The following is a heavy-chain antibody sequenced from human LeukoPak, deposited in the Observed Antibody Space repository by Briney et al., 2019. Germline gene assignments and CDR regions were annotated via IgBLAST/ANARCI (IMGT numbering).Heavy chain of an antibody. V-gene: IGHV1-8*01. Sequence: ASVKVSCKASGYTFTSYDINWVRQATGHGLEWMGWMNPNSGNTGYAQKFKGRVTMTRNTSISTAYMELSSLRSEDRAVYYCARYHSSGYYPHPFDYWGQGTLVTVSS. CDR1: GYTFTSYD. CDR2: MNPNSGNT. CDR3: ARYHSSGYYPHPFDY. J-gene: IGHJ4*02. D-gene: IGHD3-22*01.